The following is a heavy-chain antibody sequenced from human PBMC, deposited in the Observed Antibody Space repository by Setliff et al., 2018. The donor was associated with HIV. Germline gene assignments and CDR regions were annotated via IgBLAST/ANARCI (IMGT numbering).Heavy chain of an antibody. J-gene: IGHJ4*02. V-gene: IGHV3-48*04. CDR1: GFTFSDYP. CDR3: ARGPGYLTDF. CDR2: IYPDSNNI. Sequence: GGSLRLSCAASGFTFSDYPMNWVRQAPGKGLEWVSHIYPDSNNIDYTDSVQGRFTISRDNAKNSLYLQMNSLRADDTAVYYCARGPGYLTDFWGPGILVTVSS. D-gene: IGHD2-15*01.